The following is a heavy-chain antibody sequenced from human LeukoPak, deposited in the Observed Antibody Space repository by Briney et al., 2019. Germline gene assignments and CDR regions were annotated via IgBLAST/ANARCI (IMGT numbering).Heavy chain of an antibody. Sequence: GESLKISCKGSGYSFTSYWIGWVRQMPGKGLEWMGIIYPGDSETRYRPSFQGQVTISVDKSISTAHLQWGSLKASDTAMYYCAAPGATGKSKGAFDIWGQGTTVTVSS. D-gene: IGHD1-1*01. CDR2: IYPGDSET. J-gene: IGHJ3*02. V-gene: IGHV5-51*01. CDR3: AAPGATGKSKGAFDI. CDR1: GYSFTSYW.